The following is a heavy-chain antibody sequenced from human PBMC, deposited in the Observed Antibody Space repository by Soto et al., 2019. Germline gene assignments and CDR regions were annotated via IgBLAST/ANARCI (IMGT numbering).Heavy chain of an antibody. CDR2: ISYDGSNK. CDR3: ARDTLTTYYYYYYRMDV. CDR1: GFTFSSYA. Sequence: PGGSLRLSCAASGFTFSSYAMHWVRQAPGKGLEWVAVISYDGSNKYYADSVKGRFTISRDNSKNTLYLQMNSLRAEDTAVYYCARDTLTTYYYYYYRMDVWGQGTTVTVS. D-gene: IGHD4-4*01. V-gene: IGHV3-30-3*01. J-gene: IGHJ6*02.